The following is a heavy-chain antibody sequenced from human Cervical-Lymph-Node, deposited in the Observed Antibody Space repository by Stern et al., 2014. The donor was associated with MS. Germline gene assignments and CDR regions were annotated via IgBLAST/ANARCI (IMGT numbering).Heavy chain of an antibody. D-gene: IGHD1-14*01. CDR2: ISPLIGTA. Sequence: MQLVESGAEVKKPGSSVKVSCKASGDSFSNFDIGWVRQAPGQGPEWLGGISPLIGTANYAKRIQDRVTLTTEDYTNTAYMELSRLTSEDTAVYYCARHQGGISAFWGQGTLVTVSS. CDR1: GDSFSNFD. CDR3: ARHQGGISAF. V-gene: IGHV1-69*01. J-gene: IGHJ4*02.